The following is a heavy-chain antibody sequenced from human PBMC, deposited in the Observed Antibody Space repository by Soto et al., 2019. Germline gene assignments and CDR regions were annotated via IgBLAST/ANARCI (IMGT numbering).Heavy chain of an antibody. J-gene: IGHJ5*02. Sequence: QVQLVESGGGVVQPGRSLRLSCAASGFTFSSYAMHWVRQAPGKGLEWVAVISYDGSNKYYADSVKGRFTISRDNSKNTLYRQMNSLRAEDTAVYYCARDRDQLPPSYWFDPWGQGTLVTVSS. CDR3: ARDRDQLPPSYWFDP. D-gene: IGHD2-2*01. CDR1: GFTFSSYA. V-gene: IGHV3-30-3*01. CDR2: ISYDGSNK.